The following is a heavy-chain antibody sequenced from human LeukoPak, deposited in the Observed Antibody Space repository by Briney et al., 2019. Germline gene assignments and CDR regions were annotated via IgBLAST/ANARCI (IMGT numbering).Heavy chain of an antibody. V-gene: IGHV1-46*01. CDR1: GYTFTSYY. Sequence: ASVKVSCKASGYTFTSYYMHWVRQAPGQGLEWMGIINPSGGSTSYAQKSQGRVTMTRDTSTSTVYMELSSLRSEDTAVYYCARAPIYDFWSGPKDNWFDPWGQGTLVTVSS. CDR3: ARAPIYDFWSGPKDNWFDP. CDR2: INPSGGST. D-gene: IGHD3-3*01. J-gene: IGHJ5*02.